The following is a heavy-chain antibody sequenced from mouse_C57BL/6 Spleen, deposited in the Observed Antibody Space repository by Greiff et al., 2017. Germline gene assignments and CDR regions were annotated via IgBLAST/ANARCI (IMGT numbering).Heavy chain of an antibody. J-gene: IGHJ2*01. Sequence: VKDRFTISRDDSESMLYLQMNNLKTEDTAMYYCVRQGGDGYYGLDYWGQGTTLTVSS. V-gene: IGHV10-1*01. D-gene: IGHD2-3*01. CDR3: VRQGGDGYYGLDY.